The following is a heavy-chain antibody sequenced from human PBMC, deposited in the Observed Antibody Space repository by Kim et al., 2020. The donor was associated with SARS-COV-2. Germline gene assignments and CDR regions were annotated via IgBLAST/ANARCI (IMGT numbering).Heavy chain of an antibody. D-gene: IGHD3-9*01. Sequence: NPSLKSRVTNAVDTSTNQFSLKLSSVTAADTAVYYCARPGRYSSPDAFDIWGQGTMVTVSS. CDR3: ARPGRYSSPDAFDI. J-gene: IGHJ3*02. V-gene: IGHV4-39*01.